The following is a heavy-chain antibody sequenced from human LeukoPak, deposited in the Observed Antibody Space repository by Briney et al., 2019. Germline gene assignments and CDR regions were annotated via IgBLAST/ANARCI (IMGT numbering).Heavy chain of an antibody. V-gene: IGHV4-31*03. CDR3: AREGCSGGSCYGTVGIDH. CDR1: CGSISSGGYS. J-gene: IGHJ4*02. Sequence: PSQTLSLTCTVSCGSISSGGYSWSWIRQFPGKGLEWIGYIYFTGITYYNPSLKSRATFSVDTSENEFSLSLRSVTAADTAVYYCAREGCSGGSCYGTVGIDHWGQGTLVTVSS. D-gene: IGHD2-15*01. CDR2: IYFTGIT.